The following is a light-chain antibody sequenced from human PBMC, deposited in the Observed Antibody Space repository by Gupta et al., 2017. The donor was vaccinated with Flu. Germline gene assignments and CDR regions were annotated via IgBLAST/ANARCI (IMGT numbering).Light chain of an antibody. J-gene: IGKJ4*01. CDR2: DAS. CDR3: QQRSSGPLT. V-gene: IGKV3-11*01. CDR1: QSVSGY. Sequence: PANLSLSPGERATPFGRASQSVSGYLGWSQQKPGQAPRLLIYDASNRATGLPARFSGSGSGTDFTLTISTIEPEDVAVYYCQQRSSGPLTFGGGTKLEI.